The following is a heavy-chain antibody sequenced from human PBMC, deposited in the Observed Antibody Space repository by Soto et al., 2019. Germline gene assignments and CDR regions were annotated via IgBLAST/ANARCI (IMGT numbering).Heavy chain of an antibody. CDR1: GGSFSGYY. CDR3: ARGGEGAKERWFDP. D-gene: IGHD1-26*01. J-gene: IGHJ5*02. V-gene: IGHV4-34*01. CDR2: INHSGST. Sequence: QVQLQQWGAGLLKPSETLSLTCAVYGGSFSGYYWSWIRQPPGKGLEWIGEINHSGSTNYNPSLKSRVTISVDTSKNQFSLKLSSVTAADTAVYYCARGGEGAKERWFDPWGQGTLVTVSS.